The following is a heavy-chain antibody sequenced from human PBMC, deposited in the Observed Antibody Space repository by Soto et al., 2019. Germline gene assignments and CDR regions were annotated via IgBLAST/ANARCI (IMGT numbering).Heavy chain of an antibody. V-gene: IGHV1-3*01. CDR2: INAGNGNT. D-gene: IGHD3-3*01. Sequence: ASVKVSCKASGYTFTSYAMHWVRQAPGQRLEWMGWINAGNGNTKYSQKFQGRVTITRDTSASTAYMELSSLRSEDTAVYYCARGSYDFWSGYYPIGDYWGQGTLVTVSS. CDR1: GYTFTSYA. J-gene: IGHJ4*02. CDR3: ARGSYDFWSGYYPIGDY.